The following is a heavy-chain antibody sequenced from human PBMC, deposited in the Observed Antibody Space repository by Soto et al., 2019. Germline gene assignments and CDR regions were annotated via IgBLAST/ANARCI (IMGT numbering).Heavy chain of an antibody. Sequence: EVQLVESGGGLVQPGRSLRLSCAVSGFTFDDHAMHWVRQAPGKGLEWVSGISWNSGSIGYADSVKGRFTISRDNAKNSLYLQMNSLRAEDTALYYCAKENIAVAGMDYWGQGTLVTVSS. D-gene: IGHD6-19*01. V-gene: IGHV3-9*01. J-gene: IGHJ4*02. CDR3: AKENIAVAGMDY. CDR2: ISWNSGSI. CDR1: GFTFDDHA.